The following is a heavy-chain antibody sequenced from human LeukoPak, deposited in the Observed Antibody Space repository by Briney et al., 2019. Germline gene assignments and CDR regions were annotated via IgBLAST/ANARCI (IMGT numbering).Heavy chain of an antibody. D-gene: IGHD2-15*01. Sequence: GGSLRLSCAASGFTFSSYWMSWVRQAPGKGLEWVANIKQDGSEKYYVDSVKGRFTISRDNAKNSLYLQMNSLRAEDTAVYYCARVRHRLRGGSRAEGYFDYWGQGTLVTVSS. CDR2: IKQDGSEK. V-gene: IGHV3-7*01. CDR1: GFTFSSYW. J-gene: IGHJ4*02. CDR3: ARVRHRLRGGSRAEGYFDY.